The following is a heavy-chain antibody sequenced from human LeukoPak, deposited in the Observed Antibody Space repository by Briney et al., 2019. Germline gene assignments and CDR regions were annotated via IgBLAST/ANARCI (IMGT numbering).Heavy chain of an antibody. Sequence: SVKVSCKASGGTFSSYAVSWVRQAPGQGLEWMGRIIPILGIANYAQKFQGRVTITADKSTSTAYMELSSLRSEDTAVYYCARDRFVYSGIFDYWGQGTLVTVSS. V-gene: IGHV1-69*04. D-gene: IGHD1-26*01. CDR3: ARDRFVYSGIFDY. CDR2: IIPILGIA. CDR1: GGTFSSYA. J-gene: IGHJ4*02.